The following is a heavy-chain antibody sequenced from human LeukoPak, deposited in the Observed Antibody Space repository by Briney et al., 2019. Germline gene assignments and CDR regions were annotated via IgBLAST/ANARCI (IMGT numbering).Heavy chain of an antibody. J-gene: IGHJ5*02. Sequence: ASVKVSCKASGYTFTSYYMHWVRQAPGQGLEWMGIINPSGGSTSYAQKFQGRVTMTEDTSTDTAYMELSSLRSEDTAVYYCATCQGGYSSGWYGNWFDPWGQGTLVTVSS. D-gene: IGHD6-19*01. CDR3: ATCQGGYSSGWYGNWFDP. CDR1: GYTFTSYY. V-gene: IGHV1-46*01. CDR2: INPSGGST.